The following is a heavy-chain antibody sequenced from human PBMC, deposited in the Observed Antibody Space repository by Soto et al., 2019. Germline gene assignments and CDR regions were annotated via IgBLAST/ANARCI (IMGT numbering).Heavy chain of an antibody. D-gene: IGHD6-6*01. J-gene: IGHJ4*02. CDR3: ARVPHRFRSSSNYI. CDR1: GFTFSDYW. CDR2: IYSGGST. V-gene: IGHV3-53*01. Sequence: PGGSLRLSCAASGFTFSDYWMHWVRQVPGKGLVWVSLIYSGGSTFYTDSVRGRFIISRDNSKNTLYLQMNSLRAEDTAMYYCARVPHRFRSSSNYIWGQGTLVTVSS.